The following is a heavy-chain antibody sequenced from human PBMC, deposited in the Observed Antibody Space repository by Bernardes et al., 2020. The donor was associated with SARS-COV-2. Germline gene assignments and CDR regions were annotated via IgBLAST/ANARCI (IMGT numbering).Heavy chain of an antibody. CDR2: IYPGDSDT. J-gene: IGHJ4*02. D-gene: IGHD4-4*01. CDR1: GYSFTSYW. Sequence: ESLKISCKGSGYSFTSYWIAWVRQMPGKGLEWMGIIYPGDSDTRYSPSFQGQVTISADKSITTAYLQWSSLKASDTATYYCASSNYDEADLDYWGQGTLVTVSS. CDR3: ASSNYDEADLDY. V-gene: IGHV5-51*01.